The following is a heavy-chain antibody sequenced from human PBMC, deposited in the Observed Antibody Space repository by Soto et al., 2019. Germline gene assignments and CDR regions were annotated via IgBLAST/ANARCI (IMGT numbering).Heavy chain of an antibody. Sequence: PSETLSLTCTVSGGPISNSNYYWGWIRQPPGKGLEWIGSIYYSGSNHSNPSLKSRVTISVDTSKKQFSLKLSSVTAADTAVYYCGRQLLGGVSFSSSNMDVGGKGPQLTLP. J-gene: IGHJ6*03. CDR2: IYYSGSN. CDR3: GRQLLGGVSFSSSNMDV. D-gene: IGHD3-16*01. V-gene: IGHV4-39*01. CDR1: GGPISNSNYY.